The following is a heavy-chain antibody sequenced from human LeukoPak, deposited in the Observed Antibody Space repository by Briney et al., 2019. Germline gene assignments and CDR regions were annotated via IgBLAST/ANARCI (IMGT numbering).Heavy chain of an antibody. Sequence: GGSLRLSCTTSGFMSTLYSMSWVRQSPGKVLELISYISNSGDRIYYADSVKGRFTISRDNAKNSLYLQMNSLRAEDTAVYYCARVLVVWDAFDIWGQGTMVTVSS. V-gene: IGHV3-48*04. J-gene: IGHJ3*02. CDR3: ARVLVVWDAFDI. CDR2: ISNSGDRI. CDR1: GFMSTLYS. D-gene: IGHD2-8*02.